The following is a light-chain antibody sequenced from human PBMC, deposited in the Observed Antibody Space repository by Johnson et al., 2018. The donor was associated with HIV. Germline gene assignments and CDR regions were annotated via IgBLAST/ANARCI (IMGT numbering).Light chain of an antibody. CDR3: GTWDSSLRENV. J-gene: IGLJ1*01. CDR1: SSNIGNNY. CDR2: ENN. V-gene: IGLV1-51*02. Sequence: QSVLTQPPSLSAAPGQKVTISCSGSSSNIGNNYVSWYQQLPGTAPKLLIYENNKRPSGIPDRFSGSKSGTSATLGITGLQTGDEADYYCGTWDSSLRENVFGTGTKVTVL.